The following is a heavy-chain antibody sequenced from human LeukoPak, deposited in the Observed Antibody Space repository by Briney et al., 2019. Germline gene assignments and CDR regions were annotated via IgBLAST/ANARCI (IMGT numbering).Heavy chain of an antibody. CDR2: INPSTAGT. CDR1: GYTFTGYY. Sequence: ASVKVSCKASGYTFTGYYVHWVRQAPGQGLEWMGWINPSTAGTNSAQKFQGRITMTRDTSISTAYMELSRLRSDDTAVYYCARGPIIDIVVIPAAADYYHMDVWGKGTTVTVSS. V-gene: IGHV1-2*02. D-gene: IGHD2-2*01. CDR3: ARGPIIDIVVIPAAADYYHMDV. J-gene: IGHJ6*03.